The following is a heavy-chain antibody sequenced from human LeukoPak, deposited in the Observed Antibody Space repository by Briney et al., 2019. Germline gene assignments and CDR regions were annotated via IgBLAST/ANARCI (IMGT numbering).Heavy chain of an antibody. J-gene: IGHJ4*02. CDR2: IYYSGST. Sequence: PSETLSLTCTVSGGSISSSSYYWGWIRQPPGKGLEWIGNIYYSGSTYYNPSLKSRVTISLDTSKNQFSLKLSSVTAADTAVYYCARDEFGDFQGFDYWGQGTRVTVSS. V-gene: IGHV4-39*07. CDR3: ARDEFGDFQGFDY. CDR1: GGSISSSSYY. D-gene: IGHD4-17*01.